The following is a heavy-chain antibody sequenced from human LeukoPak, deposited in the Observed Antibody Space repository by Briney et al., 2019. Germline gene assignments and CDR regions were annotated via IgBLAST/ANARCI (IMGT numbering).Heavy chain of an antibody. CDR1: GGSISSRSFY. CDR3: ARDDHYGMDV. Sequence: PLETLSLTCTVSGGSISSRSFYWGWVRQPPGKGLEWIGYIYYSGSTYYNPSLKSRVTISVDTSKNQFSLKLSSVTAADTAVYYCARDDHYGMDVWGQGTTVTVSS. CDR2: IYYSGST. V-gene: IGHV4-31*03. J-gene: IGHJ6*02.